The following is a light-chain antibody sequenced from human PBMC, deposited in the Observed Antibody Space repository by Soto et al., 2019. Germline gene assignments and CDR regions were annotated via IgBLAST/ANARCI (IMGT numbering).Light chain of an antibody. V-gene: IGLV1-51*01. CDR1: SSNIGNNY. J-gene: IGLJ3*02. CDR2: DNY. CDR3: GTWDGGLSAMV. Sequence: QSVLTQPPSVSAAPGQKVTISCSGSSSNIGNNYVSWHQQLPGTAPKLLIFDNYKRPSGIPDRFSGSKSGTSATLGITGLLTGDEADYYCGTWDGGLSAMVFGGGTKLTVL.